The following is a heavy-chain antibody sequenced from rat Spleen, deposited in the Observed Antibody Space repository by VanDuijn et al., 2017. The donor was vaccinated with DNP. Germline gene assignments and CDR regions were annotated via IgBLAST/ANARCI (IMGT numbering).Heavy chain of an antibody. CDR2: IWGDGST. J-gene: IGHJ1*01. Sequence: QVRLRESGPGLVQPSHTLSLTCTVSGFSLTSYAVSWVRQPPGKGLEWMGIIWGDGSTNYNSALKSRLSISRDTSKSQIFLTMNSLQTDDTAVYYCARRSSQFPYWYFDFWGPGTMVTVSS. D-gene: IGHD1-2*01. CDR3: ARRSSQFPYWYFDF. CDR1: GFSLTSYA. V-gene: IGHV2-13*01.